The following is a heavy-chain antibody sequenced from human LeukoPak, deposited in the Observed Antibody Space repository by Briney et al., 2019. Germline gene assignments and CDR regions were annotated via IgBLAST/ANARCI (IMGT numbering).Heavy chain of an antibody. J-gene: IGHJ6*03. CDR3: AKGGRVFWSGYPYYMDV. V-gene: IGHV3-23*01. CDR2: ISGIGGRT. CDR1: GFTFSSYA. D-gene: IGHD3-3*01. Sequence: PGGSLRLSCAASGFTFSSYAMSWVRQAPGKGLEWVSGISGIGGRTYYADSVKGRFSISRDNSKNTLYLQMNSLRAEDTAVYYCAKGGRVFWSGYPYYMDVWGKGTTVTVSS.